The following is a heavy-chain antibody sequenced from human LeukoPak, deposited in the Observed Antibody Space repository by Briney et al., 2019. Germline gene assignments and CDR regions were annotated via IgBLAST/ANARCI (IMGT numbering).Heavy chain of an antibody. J-gene: IGHJ3*01. D-gene: IGHD3-10*01. CDR3: ARLKLHYYGSGSYAFDV. Sequence: SETLSLTCTVSGGSISSYYWSWIRQPPGKGLEWIGNIHYRGSTNYTPSFKSRDTMSVDTSKTQFSLRLTSVTAADTAMYFCARLKLHYYGSGSYAFDVWGQGKMVAVSS. V-gene: IGHV4-59*08. CDR1: GGSISSYY. CDR2: IHYRGST.